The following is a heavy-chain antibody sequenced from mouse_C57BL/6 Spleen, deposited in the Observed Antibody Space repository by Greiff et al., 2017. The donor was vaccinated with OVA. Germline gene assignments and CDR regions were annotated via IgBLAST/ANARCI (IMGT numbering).Heavy chain of an antibody. Sequence: EVQVVESGGGLVKPGGSLKLSCAASGFTFSDYGMHWVRQAPEKGLEWVAYISSGSSTIYYADTVKGRFTISRDNAKNTLFLQMTSLRSEDTAMYYCARDYNGSSAPAYWGQGTLVTVSA. V-gene: IGHV5-17*01. CDR1: GFTFSDYG. J-gene: IGHJ3*01. D-gene: IGHD1-1*01. CDR2: ISSGSSTI. CDR3: ARDYNGSSAPAY.